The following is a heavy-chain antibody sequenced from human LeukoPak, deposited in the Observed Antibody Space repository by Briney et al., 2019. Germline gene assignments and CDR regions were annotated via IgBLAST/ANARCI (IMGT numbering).Heavy chain of an antibody. V-gene: IGHV4-59*08. CDR1: GGSISSYY. D-gene: IGHD7-27*01. J-gene: IGHJ4*02. CDR2: IYYSGST. Sequence: SETLSLTCTVSGGSISSYYWSWIRQPPGKGLEWIGYIYYSGSTNYNPSLKSRVTISVDTSKNQFSLKLSSVTAADTAVYYCARWGNWGSWYYFDYWGQGTLVTVSS. CDR3: ARWGNWGSWYYFDY.